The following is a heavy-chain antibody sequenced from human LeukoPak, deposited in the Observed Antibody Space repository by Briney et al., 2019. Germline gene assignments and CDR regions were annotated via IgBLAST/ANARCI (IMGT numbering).Heavy chain of an antibody. CDR3: ARDSGYSGYDLHY. D-gene: IGHD5-12*01. CDR1: GFTFSSYG. V-gene: IGHV3-33*01. J-gene: IGHJ4*02. CDR2: IWYDGSNK. Sequence: GGSLRLSCAASGFTFSSYGMHWVRQAPGKGLEGVAIIWYDGSNKYYADSVKGRFTISRDNSKNTLYLQMNSLRAEDTAVYYCARDSGYSGYDLHYWGQGTLVTVSS.